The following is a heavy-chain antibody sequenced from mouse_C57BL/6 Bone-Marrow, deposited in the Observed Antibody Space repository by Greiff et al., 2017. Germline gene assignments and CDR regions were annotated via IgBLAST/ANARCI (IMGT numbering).Heavy chain of an antibody. CDR3: GLVWHYWAMDY. CDR1: GYTFTNYY. Sequence: VQLQQSGPELVKPGASVTISCKASGYTFTNYYMNWVKQRHGKSLEWIGDINPNNGSTSYNQKFKGKATLTVDKSSSTAYMEVRRLTSEDSAFYCCGLVWHYWAMDYWGQGTSVTVSS. J-gene: IGHJ4*01. D-gene: IGHD2-10*02. CDR2: INPNNGST. V-gene: IGHV1-26*01.